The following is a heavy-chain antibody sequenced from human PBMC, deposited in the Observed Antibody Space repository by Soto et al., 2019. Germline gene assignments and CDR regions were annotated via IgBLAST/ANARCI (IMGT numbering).Heavy chain of an antibody. CDR1: GYTFISYD. J-gene: IGHJ4*02. D-gene: IGHD3-3*01. Sequence: QVQLVQSGAEVKKPGASVKVSCKASGYTFISYDINWVRQATGQGLEWMGWMNPNSGNTGYAQKFQGRVTMTRNTSIGTAYRELSGLRSEDTAVYYCARASSYDFWSGYCPFDYWGQGTLVTVSS. CDR2: MNPNSGNT. CDR3: ARASSYDFWSGYCPFDY. V-gene: IGHV1-8*01.